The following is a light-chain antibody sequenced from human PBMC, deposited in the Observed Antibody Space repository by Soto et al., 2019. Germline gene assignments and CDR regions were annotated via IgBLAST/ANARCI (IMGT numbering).Light chain of an antibody. V-gene: IGKV4-1*01. CDR3: QQYYSTPRT. Sequence: DIVMTQSPDSLAVSLGERATINCKSSQTGLDSSNNKDYFTWYQQKPGQPPKLLIYWASTREFGVPDRFSGSGSGTDFTLTISSLQAEDVAVYYCQQYYSTPRTFGHGTKVEIK. CDR2: WAS. J-gene: IGKJ1*01. CDR1: QTGLDSSNNKDY.